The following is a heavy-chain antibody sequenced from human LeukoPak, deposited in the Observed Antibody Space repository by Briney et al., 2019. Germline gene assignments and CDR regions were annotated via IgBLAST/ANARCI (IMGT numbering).Heavy chain of an antibody. CDR3: AKRGYCSSTSCYVDY. D-gene: IGHD2-2*01. CDR1: GFTLSRYG. V-gene: IGHV3-64D*06. J-gene: IGHJ4*02. Sequence: GGSLRLSCSASGFTLSRYGMHWVRQAPGKGLEYVSGISSNGGSTNYADSVKGRFTISRDNSKNTLHLQMNSLRAEDTAVYYCAKRGYCSSTSCYVDYWGQGTLVTVSS. CDR2: ISSNGGST.